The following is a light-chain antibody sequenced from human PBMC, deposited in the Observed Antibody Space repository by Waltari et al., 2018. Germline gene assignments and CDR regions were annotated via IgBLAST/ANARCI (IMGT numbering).Light chain of an antibody. CDR1: SSDVGGFNW. Sequence: HSALTQPASVSGSPGQSIPISCTGTSSDVGGFNWVSWYQQHPGKVPKLIIYDVSNRPSGISNRFSGSQSGNTASLTISGLQAEDEADYYCSSYTTSDTYVFGTGTTVTVL. V-gene: IGLV2-14*03. J-gene: IGLJ1*01. CDR3: SSYTTSDTYV. CDR2: DVS.